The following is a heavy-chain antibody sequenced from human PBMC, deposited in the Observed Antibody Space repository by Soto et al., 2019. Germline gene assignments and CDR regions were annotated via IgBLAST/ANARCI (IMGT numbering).Heavy chain of an antibody. Sequence: ASLKVSCKASGYSFTNNYVSWVRQATGQGREWMGWMNPGSGDTGYAQKFQGRVTMARDISIATAYMELSSLRSDDTAIYYCARMETFGSLNWFDPWGQGTQVTVSS. CDR2: MNPGSGDT. J-gene: IGHJ5*02. D-gene: IGHD3-16*01. CDR3: ARMETFGSLNWFDP. V-gene: IGHV1-8*01. CDR1: GYSFTNNY.